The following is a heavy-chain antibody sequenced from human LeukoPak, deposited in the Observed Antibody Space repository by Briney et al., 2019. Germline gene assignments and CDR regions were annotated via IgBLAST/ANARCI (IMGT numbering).Heavy chain of an antibody. CDR1: GYTFTGYY. V-gene: IGHV1-2*02. D-gene: IGHD5-12*01. CDR2: INPNGGGT. Sequence: GASVKVSCKASGYTFTGYYMHWVRQAPGQGLEWMGWINPNGGGTNYAQKFQGRVTMTRDTSISTAYMELSRLRSDDTAVYYCARDLDIMATTTQYYFDYWGQGTLVTVSS. CDR3: ARDLDIMATTTQYYFDY. J-gene: IGHJ4*02.